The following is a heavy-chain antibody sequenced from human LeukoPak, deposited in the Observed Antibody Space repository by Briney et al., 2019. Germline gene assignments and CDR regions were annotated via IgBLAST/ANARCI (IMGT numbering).Heavy chain of an antibody. CDR2: IRSKAYGGTT. CDR1: GFTFGDYA. Sequence: GGSLRLSCTASGFTFGDYAMSWVRQAPGKGLEWVGFIRSKAYGGTTEYAASVKGRFTISRDDSKSIAYLQMNSLKTEDTAVYYCTRDGDYVWGSYRYGAFDIWGQGTMVTVSS. CDR3: TRDGDYVWGSYRYGAFDI. V-gene: IGHV3-49*04. D-gene: IGHD3-16*02. J-gene: IGHJ3*02.